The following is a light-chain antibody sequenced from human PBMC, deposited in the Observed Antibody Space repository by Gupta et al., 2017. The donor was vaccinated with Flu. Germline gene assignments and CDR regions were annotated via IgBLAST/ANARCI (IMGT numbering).Light chain of an antibody. J-gene: IGLJ1*01. CDR3: CSYAGNTHLGTYV. CDR2: EVT. V-gene: IGLV2-23*02. CDR1: SSDVGSYDL. Sequence: ISCTGTSSDVGSYDLVSWYQQHPGKAPKVIIYEVTKRPSGVSNRFSGSRSGNTASLTISGLQPEDEADYYCCSYAGNTHLGTYVFGTGTKATVL.